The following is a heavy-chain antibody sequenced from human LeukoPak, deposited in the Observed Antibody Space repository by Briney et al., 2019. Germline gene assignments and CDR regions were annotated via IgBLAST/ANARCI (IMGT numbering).Heavy chain of an antibody. V-gene: IGHV3-23*01. D-gene: IGHD5-24*01. CDR1: GFTFSSYA. Sequence: GGSLRLSCAASGFTFSSYAMSWVRQAPGKGLEWVSALSGSGDDTYYADSVKGRFTISRDNSKNTLYLQMNSLRAEDTAVYYCTVQRGGDGYNTFDYWGQETLVTVSS. CDR3: TVQRGGDGYNTFDY. J-gene: IGHJ4*02. CDR2: LSGSGDDT.